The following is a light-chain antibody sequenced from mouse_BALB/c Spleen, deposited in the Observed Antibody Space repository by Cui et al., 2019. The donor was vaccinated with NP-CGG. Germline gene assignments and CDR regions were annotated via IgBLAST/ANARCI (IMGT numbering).Light chain of an antibody. CDR2: GTN. V-gene: IGLV1*01. Sequence: QAVVNQESALTTSPGETVTLTCRSSIGAVTTSNYANWVQEKPDHLFTGLIGGTNNRVPGVPARFSGSLIGDKAALTITGAQTEDEAIYFCALWYSNHWVFGGGTKLTVL. CDR3: ALWYSNHWV. CDR1: IGAVTTSNY. J-gene: IGLJ1*01.